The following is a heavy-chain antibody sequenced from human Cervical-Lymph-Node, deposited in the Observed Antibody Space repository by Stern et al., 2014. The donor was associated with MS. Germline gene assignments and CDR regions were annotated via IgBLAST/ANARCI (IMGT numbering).Heavy chain of an antibody. J-gene: IGHJ4*02. D-gene: IGHD6-19*01. CDR1: ESRISNYW. V-gene: IGHV5-51*03. CDR2: IFPTDSET. CDR3: AWSVFVAAFDY. Sequence: VQLVQSGAEVKKSGQSLKISCQGSESRISNYWIAWVRQMPGKGLEWMGSIFPTDSETIYSPSFQGQVPISADNSIRTAYLEWSSLKASDTAMYYCAWSVFVAAFDYWGQGTQVTVSS.